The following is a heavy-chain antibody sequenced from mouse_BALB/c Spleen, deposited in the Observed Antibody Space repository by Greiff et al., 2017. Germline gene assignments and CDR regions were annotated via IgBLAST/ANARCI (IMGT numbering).Heavy chain of an antibody. V-gene: IGHV2-9*02. J-gene: IGHJ3*01. CDR3: ARDRNDGNYGSEEFAY. CDR1: GFSLTSYG. Sequence: QVQLQQSGPGLVAPSQSLSITCTVSGFSLTSYGVHWVRQPPGKGLEWLGVIWAGGSTNYNSALMSRLSISKDNSKSQVFLKMNSLQTDDTAMYYCARDRNDGNYGSEEFAYWGQGTLVTVSA. CDR2: IWAGGST. D-gene: IGHD2-3*01.